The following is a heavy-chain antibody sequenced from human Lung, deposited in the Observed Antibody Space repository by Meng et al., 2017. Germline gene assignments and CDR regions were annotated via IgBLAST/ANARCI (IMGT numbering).Heavy chain of an antibody. CDR1: GFTFSSYE. Sequence: GGSLRPSCAASGFTFSSYEMNWVRQAPGKGLEWVSYISSSGSTISYADSVKGRFTISRDNAKNSLYLQMNSLRAEDTAVYYCARVPEPYSSGWYTYWGQGTLVTVSS. J-gene: IGHJ4*02. V-gene: IGHV3-48*03. CDR3: ARVPEPYSSGWYTY. D-gene: IGHD6-19*01. CDR2: ISSSGSTI.